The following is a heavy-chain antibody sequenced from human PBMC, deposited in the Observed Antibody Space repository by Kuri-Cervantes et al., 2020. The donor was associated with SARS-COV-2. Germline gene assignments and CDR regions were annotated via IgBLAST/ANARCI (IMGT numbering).Heavy chain of an antibody. CDR1: GFTFSSYA. V-gene: IGHV3-21*04. J-gene: IGHJ4*02. CDR3: AKRGKTNRPLYYFDY. CDR2: ISGSSSYI. D-gene: IGHD2-8*01. Sequence: GESLKISCAASGFTFSSYAMHWVRQAPGKGLEWVSSISGSSSYIYYADSVKGRFTISRDNAKNSLYLQMNSLRAEDTAIYYCAKRGKTNRPLYYFDYWGQGTLVTVSS.